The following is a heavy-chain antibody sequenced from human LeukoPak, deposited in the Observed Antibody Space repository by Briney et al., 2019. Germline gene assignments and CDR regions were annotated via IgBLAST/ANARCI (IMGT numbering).Heavy chain of an antibody. D-gene: IGHD2-2*01. V-gene: IGHV3-30*02. Sequence: GGSLRLSGAASGFTFSSHGMHWVRQAPGKGLDWLAFIRYDGSNKYYADSVKGRFTISRDNSKNTLYLQMNSLRPEDTAVYYCAKGILVVPAVVDYWGQGTLVTVSS. CDR2: IRYDGSNK. CDR1: GFTFSSHG. CDR3: AKGILVVPAVVDY. J-gene: IGHJ4*02.